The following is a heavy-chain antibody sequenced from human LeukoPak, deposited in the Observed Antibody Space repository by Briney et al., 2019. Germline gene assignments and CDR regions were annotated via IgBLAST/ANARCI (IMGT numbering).Heavy chain of an antibody. J-gene: IGHJ4*02. Sequence: SETLSLTCTVSGGSTSSGSYYWGWIRQPPGKGLEWIGNIYYTGRTYYNPSLKSRVTISVDTSKNQFSLKLSSVSAAGTAVYYCARLYYYDSSGPPLWGQGTLVTVSS. CDR3: ARLYYYDSSGPPL. V-gene: IGHV4-39*01. CDR2: IYYTGRT. CDR1: GGSTSSGSYY. D-gene: IGHD3-22*01.